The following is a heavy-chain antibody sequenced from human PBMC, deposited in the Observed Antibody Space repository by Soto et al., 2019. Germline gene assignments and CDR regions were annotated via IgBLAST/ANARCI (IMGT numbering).Heavy chain of an antibody. Sequence: GGSLRLSCAAAGFTFRSYAMSWVRQAPGKGLEWVSAISGSGGSTYYADSVKGRFTISRDNSKNTLYLQMNSLRAEDTAVYYCAKDRLNDYGDYGVCFDYWGQGTLVTVSS. CDR2: ISGSGGST. V-gene: IGHV3-23*01. CDR3: AKDRLNDYGDYGVCFDY. D-gene: IGHD4-17*01. CDR1: GFTFRSYA. J-gene: IGHJ4*02.